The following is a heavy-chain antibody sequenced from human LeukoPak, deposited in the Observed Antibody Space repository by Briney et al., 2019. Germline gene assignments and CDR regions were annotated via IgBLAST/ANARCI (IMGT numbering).Heavy chain of an antibody. CDR1: GFTFYNFV. CDR3: VKDLTGTFSFED. D-gene: IGHD2-8*02. J-gene: IGHJ4*02. CDR2: LCSGGIT. V-gene: IGHV3-23*01. Sequence: GGALRLSCAASGFTFYNFVMSGGRQAPGEGLEWVSYLCSGGITYYAESVKGRFTISRDNSKTTVYLQMSSLRPEDSAVYYCVKDLTGTFSFEDWGQGTLVTVSS.